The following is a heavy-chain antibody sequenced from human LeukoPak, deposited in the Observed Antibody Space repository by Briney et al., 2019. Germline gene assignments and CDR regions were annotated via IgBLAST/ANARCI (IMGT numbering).Heavy chain of an antibody. V-gene: IGHV3-49*04. CDR1: GFTFGDYA. CDR3: AIPLRFLEWLPRWAQVWPPDY. Sequence: NPGGSLRLSCTASGFTFGDYAMSWVRQAPGKGLEWVGFIRSKAYGGTTEYAASVKGRFTISRDDSKSIAYLQMNSLRAEDTAVYYCAIPLRFLEWLPRWAQVWPPDYWGQGTLVTVSS. D-gene: IGHD3-3*01. CDR2: IRSKAYGGTT. J-gene: IGHJ4*02.